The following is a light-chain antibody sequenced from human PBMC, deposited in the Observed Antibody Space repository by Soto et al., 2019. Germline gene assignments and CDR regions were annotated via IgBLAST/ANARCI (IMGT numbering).Light chain of an antibody. Sequence: DIQLTQSPSSLSASVGDRVTITCRASQSISSYLNWYQQKPGKAPKLLIYAASSLQGGVPSRFSGSGSGTDFTLTISSLQPEDVATYYCQQIYSTPLTFGQGTKVEIK. J-gene: IGKJ1*01. CDR1: QSISSY. CDR3: QQIYSTPLT. V-gene: IGKV1-39*01. CDR2: AAS.